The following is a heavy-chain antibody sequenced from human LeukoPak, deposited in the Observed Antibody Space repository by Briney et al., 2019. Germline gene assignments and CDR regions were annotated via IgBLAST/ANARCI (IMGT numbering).Heavy chain of an antibody. CDR1: GFTFSSYW. Sequence: GGSLRLSCAASGFTFSSYWMHWVRQAPGKGLVWVLRINSDGSSTSYADSVKGRFTISRDNAKNTLYLQMNSLRAEDTAVYYCASRRSPYYYYYMDVWGKGTTVTVSS. V-gene: IGHV3-74*01. CDR2: INSDGSST. CDR3: ASRRSPYYYYYMDV. J-gene: IGHJ6*03.